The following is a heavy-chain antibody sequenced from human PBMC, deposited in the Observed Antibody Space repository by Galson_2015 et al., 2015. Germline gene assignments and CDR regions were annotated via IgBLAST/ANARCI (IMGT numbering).Heavy chain of an antibody. CDR2: ISGSGGST. V-gene: IGHV3-23*01. J-gene: IGHJ4*02. Sequence: SLRLSCAASGFTFSSYATSWVRQAPGKGLEWVSAISGSGGSTYYADSVKGRFTISRDNSKNTLYLQMNSLRAEDTAVYYCAKGIVGATTSDYWGQGTLVTVSS. D-gene: IGHD1-26*01. CDR1: GFTFSSYA. CDR3: AKGIVGATTSDY.